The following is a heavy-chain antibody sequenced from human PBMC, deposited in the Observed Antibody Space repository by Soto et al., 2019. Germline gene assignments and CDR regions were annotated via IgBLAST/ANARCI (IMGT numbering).Heavy chain of an antibody. V-gene: IGHV5-51*01. J-gene: IGHJ6*02. Sequence: GESLKISCKGSGYSFTSYWIGWVRQMPGKGLEWMGIIYLGDSDTRYSPSFQGQVTISADKSISTAYLQWSSLKASDTAMYYCARAGYCSSTSCQSGYYYYGMDVWGQGTTVTVSS. CDR3: ARAGYCSSTSCQSGYYYYGMDV. CDR2: IYLGDSDT. D-gene: IGHD2-2*01. CDR1: GYSFTSYW.